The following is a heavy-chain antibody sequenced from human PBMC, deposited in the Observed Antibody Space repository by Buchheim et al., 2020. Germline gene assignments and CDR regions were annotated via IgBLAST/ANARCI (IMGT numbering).Heavy chain of an antibody. CDR2: MNPNSGNT. J-gene: IGHJ6*03. D-gene: IGHD3-3*01. Sequence: QVQLVQSGAEVKKPGASVKVSCKASGYTFTSYDINWVRQATGQGLEWMGWMNPNSGNTGYAQKFQGRVTMTRNTSINTAYMELSSLRSEDTAVYYCARAGDYDFWSGFGYYYYYMDVWGKGTT. V-gene: IGHV1-8*01. CDR3: ARAGDYDFWSGFGYYYYYMDV. CDR1: GYTFTSYD.